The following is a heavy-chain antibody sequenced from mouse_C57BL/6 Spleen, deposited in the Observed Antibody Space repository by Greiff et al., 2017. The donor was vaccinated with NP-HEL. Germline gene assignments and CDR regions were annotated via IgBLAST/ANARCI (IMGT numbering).Heavy chain of an antibody. Sequence: EVMLVESGGGLVKPGGSLKLSCAASGFTFSDYGMHWVRQAPEKGLEWVAYISSGSSTIYYADTVKGRFTISRDNAKNTLFLQMTSLRSEDTAMYYCARPYGSSYLYYAMDYRGQGTSVTVSS. J-gene: IGHJ4*01. CDR1: GFTFSDYG. CDR2: ISSGSSTI. CDR3: ARPYGSSYLYYAMDY. D-gene: IGHD1-1*01. V-gene: IGHV5-17*01.